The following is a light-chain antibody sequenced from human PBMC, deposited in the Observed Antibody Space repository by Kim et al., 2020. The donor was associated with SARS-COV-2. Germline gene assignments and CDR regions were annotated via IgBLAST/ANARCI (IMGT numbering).Light chain of an antibody. CDR2: GGS. V-gene: IGKV3-20*01. CDR1: QSVSSTY. J-gene: IGKJ4*01. Sequence: SPGERATLSCKASQSVSSTYLAWYQQKPGQAPRLLVYGGSTRATGIPDRFSGSGSGTDFTLTISRLEPEDFAVYYCQQYGSSPLTFGGGTNVDIK. CDR3: QQYGSSPLT.